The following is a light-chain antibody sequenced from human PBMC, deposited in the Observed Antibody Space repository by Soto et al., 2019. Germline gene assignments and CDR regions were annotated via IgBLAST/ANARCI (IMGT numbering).Light chain of an antibody. CDR3: QQRHNCPLT. CDR2: GAS. J-gene: IGKJ2*01. V-gene: IGKV3-15*01. CDR1: QSISSE. Sequence: EIVMTQSPATLSVSPGESATLSCRASQSISSELAWYQQKPGQPPRLLIYGASTRATGVPARFTGSGSGSDFSLTISGLQSEEFAVYYCQQRHNCPLTFGQGTRLEI.